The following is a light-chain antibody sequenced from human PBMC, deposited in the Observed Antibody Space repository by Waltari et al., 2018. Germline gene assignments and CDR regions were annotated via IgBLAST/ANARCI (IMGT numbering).Light chain of an antibody. CDR3: QQYYRYYT. V-gene: IGKV1-5*01. CDR1: QRINTW. Sequence: IQMTQSPSALSASVGDRVTITCRASQRINTWMAWYQQRPRKAPKVLIYDVSTLESGVPSRFRGSGSGTEFTLAINNLQPEDFATYYCQQYYRYYTFGQGTKLEIK. J-gene: IGKJ2*01. CDR2: DVS.